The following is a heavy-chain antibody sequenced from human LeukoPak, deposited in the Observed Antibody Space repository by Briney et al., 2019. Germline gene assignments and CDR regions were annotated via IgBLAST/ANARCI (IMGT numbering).Heavy chain of an antibody. CDR3: ARDREDFLLGYYDSSGYYFFDY. CDR2: IYTSGST. V-gene: IGHV4-4*07. CDR1: GGSVIDYY. D-gene: IGHD3-22*01. Sequence: SETLSLTCTVSGGSVIDYYWSWIRQPAGKGLEWIGRIYTSGSTNYNPSLKSRVTMSVDTSKNQFSLKLSSVTAADTAVYYCARDREDFLLGYYDSSGYYFFDYWGQGTLVTVSS. J-gene: IGHJ4*02.